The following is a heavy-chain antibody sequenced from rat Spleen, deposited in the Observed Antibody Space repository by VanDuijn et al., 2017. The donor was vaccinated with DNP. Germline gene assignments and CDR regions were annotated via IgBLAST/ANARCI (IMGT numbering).Heavy chain of an antibody. CDR2: IHSDGSST. CDR1: GFTFSDYN. D-gene: IGHD1-4*01. V-gene: IGHV5-7*01. CDR3: ARGNYPGINTFDY. J-gene: IGHJ2*01. Sequence: EVKLVESGGGLVQPGRSLKLSCAASGFTFSDYNMAWVRQAPQKGLEWVATIHSDGSSTYYPNSVRGRFTISRDNAESTLYLQMKSLRSEDSATYYCARGNYPGINTFDYWGQGVKVTVSS.